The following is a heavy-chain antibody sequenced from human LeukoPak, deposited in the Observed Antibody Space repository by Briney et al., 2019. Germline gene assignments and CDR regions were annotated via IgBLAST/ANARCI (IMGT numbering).Heavy chain of an antibody. J-gene: IGHJ1*01. D-gene: IGHD3-22*01. CDR2: ISSSGSTI. V-gene: IGHV3-48*03. CDR3: ARDRGYYDSSGPCFQH. CDR1: GFTFSSYE. Sequence: GGSLRLSCAASGFTFSSYEMNWVRQAPGKGLEWVSYISSSGSTIYYADSVKGRFTISRDNAKNSLYLQMNSLRAEDTAVYYCARDRGYYDSSGPCFQHWGQGTLVTVSS.